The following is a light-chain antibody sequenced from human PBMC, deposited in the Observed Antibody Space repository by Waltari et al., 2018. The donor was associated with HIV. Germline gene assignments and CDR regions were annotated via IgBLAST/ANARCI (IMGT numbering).Light chain of an antibody. CDR3: AAWDDSLNGVV. CDR2: RNN. J-gene: IGLJ2*01. CDR1: SSNIGSNT. V-gene: IGLV1-44*01. Sequence: QSVLTQPPSASGTPGQRVTISCSGSSSNIGSNTVNWYQQLPGTAPKLLIYRNNQRPSGLPARFSGSKSGTSASLAISGLQSEDEADYYCAAWDDSLNGVVFGGGTKLTVL.